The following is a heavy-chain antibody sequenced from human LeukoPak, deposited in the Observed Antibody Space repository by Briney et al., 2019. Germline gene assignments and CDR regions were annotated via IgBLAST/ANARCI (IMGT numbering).Heavy chain of an antibody. Sequence: SVKVSCKASGGTFSSYAISWVRQAPGQGLEWMGGIIPIFGTANYAQKLQGRVTITADESTSTAYMELSSLRSEDTAVYYCAREEATDASWFDPWGQGTLVTVSS. D-gene: IGHD5-12*01. CDR1: GGTFSSYA. V-gene: IGHV1-69*13. J-gene: IGHJ5*02. CDR2: IIPIFGTA. CDR3: AREEATDASWFDP.